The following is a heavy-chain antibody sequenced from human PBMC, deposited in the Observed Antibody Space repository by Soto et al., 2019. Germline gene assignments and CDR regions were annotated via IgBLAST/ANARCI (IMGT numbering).Heavy chain of an antibody. CDR1: GFTFDDYA. D-gene: IGHD5-18*01. V-gene: IGHV3-9*01. CDR2: ISWNSGNI. Sequence: EVQLEESGGALVQPGRSLRLSCSASGFTFDDYARYWVRQVLGKGLEWVSSISWNSGNIGYADSVKGRFTTSRDNAENSLYLQMNSLRPEDTALYYCVRSKGGYSYGTPFDYWGQGTLVTVSS. J-gene: IGHJ4*02. CDR3: VRSKGGYSYGTPFDY.